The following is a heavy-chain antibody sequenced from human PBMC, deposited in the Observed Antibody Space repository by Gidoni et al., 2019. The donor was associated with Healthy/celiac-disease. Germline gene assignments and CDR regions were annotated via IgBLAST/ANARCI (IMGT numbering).Heavy chain of an antibody. J-gene: IGHJ6*03. Sequence: EVQLVQSGAEVKKPGESLRISCKGSGYSFTSYWISWVRQMPGKGLEWMGRIDPSDSYTNYSPSFQGHVTISADKSISTAYLQWSSLKASDTAMYYCARHGEVIAARPDYYYYYMDVWGKGTTVTVSS. CDR2: IDPSDSYT. CDR1: GYSFTSYW. D-gene: IGHD6-6*01. CDR3: ARHGEVIAARPDYYYYYMDV. V-gene: IGHV5-10-1*03.